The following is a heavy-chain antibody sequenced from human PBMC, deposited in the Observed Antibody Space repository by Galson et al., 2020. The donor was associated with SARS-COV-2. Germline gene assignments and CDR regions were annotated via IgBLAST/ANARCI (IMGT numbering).Heavy chain of an antibody. J-gene: IGHJ4*02. CDR2: INPSGGST. CDR1: GYTFTSYY. Sequence: GESLKISCKASGYTFTSYYMHWVRQAPGQGLEWMGIINPSGGSTSYAQKFQGRVTMTRDTSTSTVYMELSSLRSEDTAVYYCARGPDPLYCTNGVCPYFDYWGQGTLVTVSS. V-gene: IGHV1-46*03. D-gene: IGHD2-8*01. CDR3: ARGPDPLYCTNGVCPYFDY.